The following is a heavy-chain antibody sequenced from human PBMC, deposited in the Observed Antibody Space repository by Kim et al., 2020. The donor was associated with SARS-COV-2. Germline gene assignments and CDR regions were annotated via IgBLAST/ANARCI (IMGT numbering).Heavy chain of an antibody. CDR2: ISGSGGST. CDR3: ATRGVLWFGELGEY. CDR1: GFTFSSYA. V-gene: IGHV3-23*01. Sequence: GGSLRLSCAASGFTFSSYAMSWVRQAPGKGLEWVSAISGSGGSTYYADSVKGRFTISRDNSKNTLYLQMNSLRAEDTAVYYCATRGVLWFGELGEYWGQGTLGTVSS. D-gene: IGHD3-10*01. J-gene: IGHJ4*02.